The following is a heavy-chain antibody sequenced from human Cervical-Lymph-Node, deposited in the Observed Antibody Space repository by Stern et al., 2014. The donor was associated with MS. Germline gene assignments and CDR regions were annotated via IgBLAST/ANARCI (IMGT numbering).Heavy chain of an antibody. Sequence: QITLKESGPALVKPTQTLTLTCTFSGFSLTTTGMCVSWIRQPPGKALEWLALIDWDDDKYYSTSLKTRLTISKDTSKNQVVITVTNMDPVDTATYYCARVVAAGAFYYFGMDVWGQGTTVTVSS. V-gene: IGHV2-70*01. J-gene: IGHJ6*02. D-gene: IGHD2-15*01. CDR2: IDWDDDK. CDR3: ARVVAAGAFYYFGMDV. CDR1: GFSLTTTGMC.